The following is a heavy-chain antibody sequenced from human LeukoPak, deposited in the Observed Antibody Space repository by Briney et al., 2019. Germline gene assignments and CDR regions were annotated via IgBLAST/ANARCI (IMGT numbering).Heavy chain of an antibody. CDR1: GYSISSGYY. CDR2: IYHSGST. D-gene: IGHD6-19*01. Sequence: SETLSLTCTVSGYSISSGYYWGWIRQPPGKGLEWIGSIYHSGSTYYNPSLKSRVTISVDTSKNQFSLKLSSVTAADTAVYYCARRAGQVLGWFDPWGQGTLVTVSS. J-gene: IGHJ5*02. CDR3: ARRAGQVLGWFDP. V-gene: IGHV4-38-2*02.